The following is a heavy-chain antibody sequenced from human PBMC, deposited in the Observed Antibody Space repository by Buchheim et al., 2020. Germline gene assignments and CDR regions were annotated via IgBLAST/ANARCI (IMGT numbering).Heavy chain of an antibody. CDR2: ISSSSSYI. CDR1: GFTFSSYS. V-gene: IGHV3-21*01. Sequence: EVQLVESGGGLVKPGGSLRLSCAASGFTFSSYSMNWVRQAPGKGLEWVSSISSSSSYIYYADSVKGRLTISRDNAKNSLYLKMNSLRAEDTAVYYCARDSTGGYSYGRYYYYYMDVWGKGTT. CDR3: ARDSTGGYSYGRYYYYYMDV. D-gene: IGHD5-18*01. J-gene: IGHJ6*03.